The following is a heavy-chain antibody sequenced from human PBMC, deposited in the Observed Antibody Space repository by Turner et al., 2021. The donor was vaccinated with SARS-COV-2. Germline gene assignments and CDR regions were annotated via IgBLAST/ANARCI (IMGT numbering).Heavy chain of an antibody. D-gene: IGHD2-21*02. CDR3: ARDGGDPPRYFQH. CDR2: INHSGST. J-gene: IGHJ1*01. CDR1: GGSFSGYY. Sequence: QVQLQQWGAGLLKPSETLSLTCAVYGGSFSGYYWSWIRQPPGKGLEWIGGINHSGSTNYNPSLKSRVTISVDTSKNQFSLKLSSVTAADTAVYYCARDGGDPPRYFQHWGQGTLVTVSS. V-gene: IGHV4-34*01.